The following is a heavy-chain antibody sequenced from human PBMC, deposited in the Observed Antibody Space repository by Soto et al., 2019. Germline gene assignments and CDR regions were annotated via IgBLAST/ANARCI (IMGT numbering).Heavy chain of an antibody. Sequence: GASVKVSCKASGYTLTRYHMHSLRQAPGQGLEWRGIINPSADTTTYAQKFKGRLTMTRDMSTSTVYMELSSRSSEDTAVYYCARDVGYCSVGSCYPHYHMDVWGQVTTVTVSS. CDR1: GYTLTRYH. J-gene: IGHJ6*02. CDR3: ARDVGYCSVGSCYPHYHMDV. D-gene: IGHD2-15*01. CDR2: INPSADTT. V-gene: IGHV1-46*01.